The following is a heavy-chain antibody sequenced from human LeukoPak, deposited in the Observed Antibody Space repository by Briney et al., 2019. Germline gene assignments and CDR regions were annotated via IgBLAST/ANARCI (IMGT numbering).Heavy chain of an antibody. Sequence: GGSLRLSCAASGFIFNSYWMNWVRQAPGKGLEWVSVVYYDGSTYYADSVKGRFTISRDSSKNTLYLQMNSLRGEDTAVYYCASPGYCSGSSCYSGYFQHWGQGTLVTVSS. D-gene: IGHD2-15*01. V-gene: IGHV3-53*01. J-gene: IGHJ1*01. CDR3: ASPGYCSGSSCYSGYFQH. CDR1: GFIFNSYW. CDR2: VYYDGST.